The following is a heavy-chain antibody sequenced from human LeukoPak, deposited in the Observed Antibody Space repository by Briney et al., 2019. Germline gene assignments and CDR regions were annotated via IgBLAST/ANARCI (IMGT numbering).Heavy chain of an antibody. CDR2: ISSSSSTI. J-gene: IGHJ6*02. Sequence: GGSLRLSCAASGFTFSSYSMNWVRQAPGKGLEWVSYISSSSSTIYYADSVKGRFTISRDNAKNSLYLQMNSLRAEDTAVYYCARDRLTGGYGMDVWGQGTTVTVSS. CDR1: GFTFSSYS. V-gene: IGHV3-48*01. D-gene: IGHD7-27*01. CDR3: ARDRLTGGYGMDV.